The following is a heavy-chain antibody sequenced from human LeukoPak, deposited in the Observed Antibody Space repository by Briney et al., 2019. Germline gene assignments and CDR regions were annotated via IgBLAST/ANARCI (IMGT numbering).Heavy chain of an antibody. Sequence: SETLSLTCTVSGGSISNYYWSWIRQPPGKGLEWIGYIYYSGSTNYNPSLKSRVTISVDTSKTQFSLKLTSVTAADTAVYYCARVPHYYDSSGYHYDWYFDLWGRGTLVTVSS. CDR2: IYYSGST. CDR3: ARVPHYYDSSGYHYDWYFDL. CDR1: GGSISNYY. D-gene: IGHD3-22*01. J-gene: IGHJ2*01. V-gene: IGHV4-59*01.